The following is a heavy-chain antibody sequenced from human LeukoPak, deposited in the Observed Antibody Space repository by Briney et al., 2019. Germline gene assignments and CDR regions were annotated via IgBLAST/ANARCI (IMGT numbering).Heavy chain of an antibody. CDR2: ISSSGSTI. V-gene: IGHV3-11*01. CDR3: AREASSSTDV. D-gene: IGHD6-6*01. J-gene: IGHJ6*04. Sequence: GGSLRLSCAASGFTFSDYYMSWIRQAPGKGLEWVSYISSSGSTIYYADSVKGRFIISRDNAKNSLFLQMNSLRAGDTAVYYCAREASSSTDVWGKGTTVTVSS. CDR1: GFTFSDYY.